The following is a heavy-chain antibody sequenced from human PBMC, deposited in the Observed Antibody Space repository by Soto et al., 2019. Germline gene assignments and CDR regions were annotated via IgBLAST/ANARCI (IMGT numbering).Heavy chain of an antibody. J-gene: IGHJ4*02. CDR3: ARGAQGFFPVSGIYFYFDH. CDR1: GYSFTNND. Sequence: ASVKVSCKASGYSFTNNDVTWVRQATGQGLEWMGWMNPGSGDTGYAQKFQGRVTMTRDISITTAYMDLARLRPDDTAIFYCARGAQGFFPVSGIYFYFDHWGQGTPVTVSS. D-gene: IGHD3-22*01. CDR2: MNPGSGDT. V-gene: IGHV1-8*01.